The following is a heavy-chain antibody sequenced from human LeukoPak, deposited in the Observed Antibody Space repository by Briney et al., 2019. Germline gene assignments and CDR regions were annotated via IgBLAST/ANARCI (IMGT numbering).Heavy chain of an antibody. V-gene: IGHV4-59*08. Sequence: SETLSLTCTVSGGSISSYYWSWIRQPPGKGLEWIGYVSYSCSTSYNPSLKSRVTMSVGRSRNQFSLKLDSVTAADTAVYYCARHIDSGWYAYWGQGTLVTVSS. CDR1: GGSISSYY. CDR3: ARHIDSGWYAY. D-gene: IGHD6-19*01. J-gene: IGHJ4*02. CDR2: VSYSCST.